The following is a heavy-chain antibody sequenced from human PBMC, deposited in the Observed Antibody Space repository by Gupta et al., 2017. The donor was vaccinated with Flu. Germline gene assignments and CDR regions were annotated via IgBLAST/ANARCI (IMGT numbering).Heavy chain of an antibody. CDR2: IWYDGSNK. CDR1: TFSSYG. V-gene: IGHV3-33*01. CDR3: ARDDKFWVYAIADYYYGMDV. Sequence: TFSSYGMHWVRQAPGKGLEWVAVIWYDGSNKYYADSVKGRFTISRDNSKNTLYLQMNSLRAEDTAVYYCARDDKFWVYAIADYYYGMDVWGQGTTVTVSS. D-gene: IGHD2-8*01. J-gene: IGHJ6*02.